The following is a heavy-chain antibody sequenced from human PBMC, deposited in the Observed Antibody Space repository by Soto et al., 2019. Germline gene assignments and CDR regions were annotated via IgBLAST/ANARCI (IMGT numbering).Heavy chain of an antibody. Sequence: QVQLVESGGGVVQPGRSLRLSCAASGFTFSSYGMHWVRQAPGKGLEWVAVISYDGSNKYYADSVKGRFTISRDNSKNTLYLEMNSLRAEDTAVYYCAKGVYSGSYYFDYWGQGTLVTVSS. D-gene: IGHD1-26*01. V-gene: IGHV3-30*18. CDR1: GFTFSSYG. J-gene: IGHJ4*02. CDR3: AKGVYSGSYYFDY. CDR2: ISYDGSNK.